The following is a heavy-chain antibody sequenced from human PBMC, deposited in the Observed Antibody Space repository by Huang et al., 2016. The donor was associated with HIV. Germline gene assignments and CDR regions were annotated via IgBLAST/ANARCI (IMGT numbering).Heavy chain of an antibody. J-gene: IGHJ4*02. Sequence: QVHLVQSGAEVKKPGASVRVSCQTSGYNFVSSTIAWVRQAPGQGLGWMGWISDYSGNRNYAQNVQVRVSLTTDRSTSTAYMELRSLRPDDTAVYYCARGVPALGIRGRYYFDSWGQGTLVTVSS. V-gene: IGHV1-18*04. CDR2: ISDYSGNR. D-gene: IGHD7-27*01. CDR1: GYNFVSST. CDR3: ARGVPALGIRGRYYFDS.